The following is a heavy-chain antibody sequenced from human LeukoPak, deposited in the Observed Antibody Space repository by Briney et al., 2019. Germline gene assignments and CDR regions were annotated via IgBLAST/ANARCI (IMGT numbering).Heavy chain of an antibody. CDR2: ITFSSSII. CDR1: GFTFSSYS. V-gene: IGHV3-48*04. D-gene: IGHD5-18*01. J-gene: IGHJ4*02. Sequence: GGSLRLSCAASGFTFSSYSMNWVRQAPGKGLEWVSYITFSSSIIYYADSVKGRFTISRDNAKNSLYLQMNSLRAEDTAMYYCARRATTERGHSYGLDFWGQGTLVTVSS. CDR3: ARRATTERGHSYGLDF.